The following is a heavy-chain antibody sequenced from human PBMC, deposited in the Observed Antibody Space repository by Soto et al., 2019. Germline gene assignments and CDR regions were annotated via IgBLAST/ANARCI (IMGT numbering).Heavy chain of an antibody. D-gene: IGHD3-22*01. CDR1: GGSISSGGYY. Sequence: SETLSLTCTVSGGSISSGGYYWSWIRQHPGKGLEWIGYIYYSGSTYYNPSLKSRVTISVDTSKNQFSLKLGSVTAADTAVYYCARGRGTISGYYPFFDYWGQGTLVTVSS. V-gene: IGHV4-31*03. CDR2: IYYSGST. CDR3: ARGRGTISGYYPFFDY. J-gene: IGHJ4*02.